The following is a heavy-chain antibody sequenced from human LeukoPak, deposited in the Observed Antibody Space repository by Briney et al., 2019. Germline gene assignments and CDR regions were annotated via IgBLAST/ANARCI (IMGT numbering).Heavy chain of an antibody. J-gene: IGHJ4*02. CDR3: AREGLEMALTSSYYFDY. Sequence: ATVKVSCKASGYTFTSYYIHWVRQAPGQGLEWMGMINPGGGSTSNAQKFQGRVTMTRDTSTNTVYMELSSLRSEDTAVYYCAREGLEMALTSSYYFDYWGQGTLVTVSS. CDR2: INPGGGST. D-gene: IGHD5-24*01. V-gene: IGHV1-46*01. CDR1: GYTFTSYY.